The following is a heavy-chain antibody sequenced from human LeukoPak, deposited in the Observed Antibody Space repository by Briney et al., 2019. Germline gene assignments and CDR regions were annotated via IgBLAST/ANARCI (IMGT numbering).Heavy chain of an antibody. CDR1: GFTFSGYW. CDR3: ARGYCSGGSCYEGDAFDI. J-gene: IGHJ3*02. V-gene: IGHV3-74*01. CDR2: INSDGSGT. Sequence: PGGSLRLSCAASGFTFSGYWMHWVRQAPGQGLVWVSRINSDGSGTSYADSVKGRFTISRDNAKNTLYLQMNSLRAEDTAVYYCARGYCSGGSCYEGDAFDIWGQGTMVTVSS. D-gene: IGHD2-15*01.